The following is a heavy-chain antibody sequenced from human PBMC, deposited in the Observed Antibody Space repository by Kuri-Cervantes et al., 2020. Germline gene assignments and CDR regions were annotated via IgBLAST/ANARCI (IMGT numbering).Heavy chain of an antibody. J-gene: IGHJ3*02. V-gene: IGHV3-23*01. CDR3: AKDIGRDGYKLGDAFDI. Sequence: LSLTCAASGFTFDDYAMHWVRQAPGKGLEWVSAISGSGGSTYYADSVKGRFTISRDNSKNTLYLQMNSLRAEDTAVYYCAKDIGRDGYKLGDAFDIWGQGTMVTVSS. CDR1: GFTFDDYA. CDR2: ISGSGGST. D-gene: IGHD5-24*01.